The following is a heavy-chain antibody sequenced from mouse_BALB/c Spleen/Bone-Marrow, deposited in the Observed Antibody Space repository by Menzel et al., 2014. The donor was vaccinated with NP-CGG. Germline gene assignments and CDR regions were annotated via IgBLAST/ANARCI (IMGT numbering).Heavy chain of an antibody. Sequence: VQLQQSGAELVKPGASVKLSCTASGFSIKDTYMHWVKQRPEQGLEWIGRIDPASGNTKYDPKFQGKATITADTSSNTAYLQLSSLTSEDTAVYYCATYYYGYYFDYWGQGTTLTVSS. CDR2: IDPASGNT. J-gene: IGHJ2*01. CDR3: ATYYYGYYFDY. CDR1: GFSIKDTY. V-gene: IGHV14-3*02. D-gene: IGHD1-2*01.